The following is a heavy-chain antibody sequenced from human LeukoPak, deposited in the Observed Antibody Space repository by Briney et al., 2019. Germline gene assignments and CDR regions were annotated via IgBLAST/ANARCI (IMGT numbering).Heavy chain of an antibody. V-gene: IGHV3-48*03. D-gene: IGHD5-12*01. CDR1: GFTFSSYA. CDR2: IGITGITT. J-gene: IGHJ4*02. CDR3: AREMGGYPFDY. Sequence: GRSLRLSCAASGFTFSSYAMHWVRQAPGKGLEWVSYIGITGITTYYADSVKGRFTISRDNAKNSLYLQMNSLRAEDTAVYYCAREMGGYPFDYWGQGTLVTVSS.